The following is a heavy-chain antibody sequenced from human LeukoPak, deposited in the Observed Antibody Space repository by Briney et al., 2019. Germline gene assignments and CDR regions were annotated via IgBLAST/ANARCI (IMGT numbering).Heavy chain of an antibody. CDR2: INNSGTT. Sequence: SETLSLTCSVYGVSYCGYYWSWMRQPPGTGLVWIAEINNSGTTNYNPTLKGRVTISIDTSKSQFSLKLSSVTAADTAVYYCASSRGYTSGLWYYYMDVWGKGTTVTVSS. D-gene: IGHD6-25*01. CDR3: ASSRGYTSGLWYYYMDV. J-gene: IGHJ6*03. CDR1: GVSYCGYY. V-gene: IGHV4-34*01.